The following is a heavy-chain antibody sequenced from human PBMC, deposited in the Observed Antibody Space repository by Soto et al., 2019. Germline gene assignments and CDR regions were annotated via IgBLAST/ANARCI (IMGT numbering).Heavy chain of an antibody. CDR1: GGSISSYY. CDR2: IHYSGST. D-gene: IGHD3-9*01. J-gene: IGHJ3*02. CDR3: ARADRTSDWLNAFDI. V-gene: IGHV4-59*01. Sequence: QVQLQESGPGLVKPSETLSLTCTVSGGSISSYYWSWIRQPPGKGLEWIAYIHYSGSTDYNPSLKSRVTISGDTSKRQFSLKLSSVTAADTAVYYCARADRTSDWLNAFDIWGQGTMVTVSS.